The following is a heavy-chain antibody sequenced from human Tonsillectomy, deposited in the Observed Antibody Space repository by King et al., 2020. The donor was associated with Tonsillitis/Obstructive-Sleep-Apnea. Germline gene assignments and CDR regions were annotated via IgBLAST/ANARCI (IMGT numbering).Heavy chain of an antibody. J-gene: IGHJ5*02. CDR2: INHSGST. Sequence: VQLPQWGAGLLKPSETLSLPCAVYGGSFSGYYWSWIRQPPGKGLEWIGEINHSGSTNYNPSLKSRVTISVDTSKNQFSLKLSSVTAADTAVYYCARGEIVVVVAATGLYNWFDPWGQGTLVTVSS. CDR1: GGSFSGYY. CDR3: ARGEIVVVVAATGLYNWFDP. D-gene: IGHD2-15*01. V-gene: IGHV4-34*01.